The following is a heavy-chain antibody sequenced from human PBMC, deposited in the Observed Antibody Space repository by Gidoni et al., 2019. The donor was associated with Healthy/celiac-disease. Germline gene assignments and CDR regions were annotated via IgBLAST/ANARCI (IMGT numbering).Heavy chain of an antibody. CDR3: ARVAVPYYYGSGLDY. CDR1: GFTFSSYW. V-gene: IGHV3-74*01. D-gene: IGHD3-10*01. J-gene: IGHJ4*02. Sequence: EVQLVESGGGLVQPGGSLRLSCAASGFTFSSYWMHWVRQAPGKGLVWVSRIKSDGSSTSYADSVKGRFTISRDNAKNTLYLQMNSLRAEDTAVYYCARVAVPYYYGSGLDYWGQGTLVTVSA. CDR2: IKSDGSST.